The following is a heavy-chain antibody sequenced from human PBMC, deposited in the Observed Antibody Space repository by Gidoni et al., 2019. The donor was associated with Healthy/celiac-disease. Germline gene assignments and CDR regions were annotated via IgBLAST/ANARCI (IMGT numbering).Heavy chain of an antibody. Sequence: EVQLVESGGGLVKPGGSLRLSCAASGFTFSSYSMNWVRQAPGKGLEWVSSISSSSSYIYYADSVKGRFTISRDNAKNSLYLQMNSLRAEDTAVYYCAIRPAGGFDYWGQGTLVTVSS. V-gene: IGHV3-21*01. CDR2: ISSSSSYI. J-gene: IGHJ4*02. CDR3: AIRPAGGFDY. CDR1: GFTFSSYS.